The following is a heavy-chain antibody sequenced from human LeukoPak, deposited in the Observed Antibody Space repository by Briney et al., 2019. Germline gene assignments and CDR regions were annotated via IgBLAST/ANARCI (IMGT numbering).Heavy chain of an antibody. J-gene: IGHJ4*02. CDR3: ARGGSFYGYFDY. Sequence: SETLSLTCTVSGGSISSYYWSWIRQPPGKGLEWIGYIYYSGSTNYNPSLKSRVTISVDASKNQFSLKLSSVTAADTAVYYCARGGSFYGYFDYWGQGTLVTVSS. CDR2: IYYSGST. D-gene: IGHD1-26*01. V-gene: IGHV4-59*01. CDR1: GGSISSYY.